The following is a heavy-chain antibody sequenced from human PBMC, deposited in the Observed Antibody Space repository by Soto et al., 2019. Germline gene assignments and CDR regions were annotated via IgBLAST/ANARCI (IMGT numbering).Heavy chain of an antibody. D-gene: IGHD3-3*01. V-gene: IGHV1-8*01. CDR1: GYTFTSYD. CDR2: MNPNSGNT. J-gene: IGHJ4*02. Sequence: ASVKVSCKASGYTFTSYDINWVRQATGQGLEWMGWMNPNSGNTGYAQKFQGRVTMTRNTSISTAYMELSSLRSEDTAVYYCARGGRRITIFGVDYWGQGTLVTVSS. CDR3: ARGGRRITIFGVDY.